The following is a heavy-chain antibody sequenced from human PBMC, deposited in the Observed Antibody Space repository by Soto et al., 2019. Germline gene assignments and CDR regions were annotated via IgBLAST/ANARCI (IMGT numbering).Heavy chain of an antibody. J-gene: IGHJ4*02. CDR3: AKDRPSYDFWSGYPGDY. V-gene: IGHV3-30*18. CDR1: GFTFSSYG. Sequence: QVQLVESGGGVVQPGRSLRLSCAASGFTFSSYGMHWVRQAPGKGLEWVAVISYDGSNKYYADSVKGRFTISRDNSKNTLYLQMNSLRAEDTAVYYCAKDRPSYDFWSGYPGDYWGQGTLVTVSS. D-gene: IGHD3-3*01. CDR2: ISYDGSNK.